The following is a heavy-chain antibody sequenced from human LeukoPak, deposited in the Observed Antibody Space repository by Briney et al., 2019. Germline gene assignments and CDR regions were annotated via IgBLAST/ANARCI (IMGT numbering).Heavy chain of an antibody. CDR2: IYYSGST. CDR1: GGSISSYY. V-gene: IGHV4-59*01. J-gene: IGHJ6*02. Sequence: SETLSLTCTVSGGSISSYYWSWIRQPPGKGLEWIGYIYYSGSTNYNPSLKSRVTISVDTSKNQFSLKLGSVTAADTAVYYCARAQQLVQTKSRSRYYYYGMDVWGQGTTVTVSS. CDR3: ARAQQLVQTKSRSRYYYYGMDV. D-gene: IGHD6-13*01.